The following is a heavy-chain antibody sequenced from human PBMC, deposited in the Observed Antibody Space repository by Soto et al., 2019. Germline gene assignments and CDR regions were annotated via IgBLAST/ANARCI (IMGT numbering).Heavy chain of an antibody. CDR2: ASRNGGST. J-gene: IGHJ4*02. CDR3: ARGPPGYLEYLFVDY. V-gene: IGHV3-64*07. D-gene: IGHD2-2*03. Sequence: DVQLVESGGGLVQPGGSLRLSCAASGFTFGRYAMHWVRQAPGKGLEYVSGASRNGGSTYYADSVKGRFTISRDNYKNTLFLQMGSLRTEDMAVYYCARGPPGYLEYLFVDYWGQGTQVTVSS. CDR1: GFTFGRYA.